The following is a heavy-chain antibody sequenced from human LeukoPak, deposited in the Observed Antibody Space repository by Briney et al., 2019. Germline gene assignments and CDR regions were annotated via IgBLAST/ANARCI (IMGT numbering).Heavy chain of an antibody. CDR2: IYYDGSTK. CDR1: GFTFSRNG. CDR3: AKPTPVLSAAMAGSEN. D-gene: IGHD2-2*01. Sequence: PGRSLRLSCAASGFTFSRNGMHWVRQVPGKGLEWVALIYYDGSTKNHADSVKGRFTISRDNSKNTLYLQMNSLRPEDTAVYYCAKPTPVLSAAMAGSENWGQGTLVTVSS. J-gene: IGHJ1*01. V-gene: IGHV3-30*18.